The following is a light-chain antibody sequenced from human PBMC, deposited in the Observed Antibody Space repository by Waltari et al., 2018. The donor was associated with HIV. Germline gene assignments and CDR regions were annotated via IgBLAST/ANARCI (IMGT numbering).Light chain of an antibody. CDR2: DAS. CDR1: QNISTS. CDR3: QEYEKWPLT. J-gene: IGKJ3*01. Sequence: ETVMTQSPSALPVSPGDSVTISCRASQNISTSLAWYQQKPGQPPMLLIYDASASATGVPARFSGSGSGTEFTLHISALQSEDLAVYFCQEYEKWPLTFGPGGKVNIK. V-gene: IGKV3-15*01.